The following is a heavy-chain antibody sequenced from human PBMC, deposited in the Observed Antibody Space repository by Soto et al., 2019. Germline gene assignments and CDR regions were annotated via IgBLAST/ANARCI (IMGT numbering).Heavy chain of an antibody. CDR2: IYWDDDK. V-gene: IGHV2-5*02. CDR1: GFSLNTGGVG. J-gene: IGHJ6*02. CDR3: AYSRCGGDCLQSYSSHYYYGLDV. Sequence: QITLKESGPTLVKPTQTLTLTCTISGFSLNTGGVGMGWIRQPPGKALEWLALIYWDDDKRYSPSLKSRLTITKDTSKNQVVLTMTNMDPLDTATYYCAYSRCGGDCLQSYSSHYYYGLDVWGQGTTVTVSS. D-gene: IGHD2-21*02.